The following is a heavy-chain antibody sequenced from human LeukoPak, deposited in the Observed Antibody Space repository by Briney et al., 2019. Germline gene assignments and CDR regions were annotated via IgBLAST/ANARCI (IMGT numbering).Heavy chain of an antibody. CDR2: IQYDGRYK. CDR3: ANTSDQLLYSNLDF. J-gene: IGHJ4*02. V-gene: IGHV3-30*02. D-gene: IGHD2-2*02. CDR1: GFAFRFFG. Sequence: PGGSLRLSCGTSGFAFRFFGVHWVRQAPGKAREGVAFIQYDGRYKFCGDSVQGRFSISRENSKNTLFLHIHSQTTEDTVVLYCANTSDQLLYSNLDFWGQGTLVTVSS.